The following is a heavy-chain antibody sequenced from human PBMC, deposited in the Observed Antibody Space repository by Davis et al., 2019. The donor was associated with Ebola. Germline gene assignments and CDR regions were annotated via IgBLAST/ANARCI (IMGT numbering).Heavy chain of an antibody. D-gene: IGHD4-23*01. CDR2: ISHSGST. J-gene: IGHJ4*02. CDR3: ARAPGRVGGNSARFDY. CDR1: GGSFSGYY. V-gene: IGHV4-34*01. Sequence: MPSETLSLTCAVYGGSFSGYYWSWIRQPPGKGLEWIGEISHSGSTNYNPSLKSRVTMSVDTSKNQISLKLSSVTAADTAVYYCARAPGRVGGNSARFDYWGPGTLVTVSS.